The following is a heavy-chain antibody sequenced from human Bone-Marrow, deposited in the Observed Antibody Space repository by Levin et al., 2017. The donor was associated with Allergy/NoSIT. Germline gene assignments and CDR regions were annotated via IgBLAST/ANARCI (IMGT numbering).Heavy chain of an antibody. CDR3: AKQPQTEGMDV. Sequence: LSLTCAASGFTFSSRAMHWVRQAPGKGLEWVAVISNDGTNKYFGDSVKGRFTVSRDNFNNTLYLQMNSLRPEDTAVYYCAKQPQTEGMDVWGQGTTVIVFS. J-gene: IGHJ6*02. CDR2: ISNDGTNK. CDR1: GFTFSSRA. V-gene: IGHV3-30*18.